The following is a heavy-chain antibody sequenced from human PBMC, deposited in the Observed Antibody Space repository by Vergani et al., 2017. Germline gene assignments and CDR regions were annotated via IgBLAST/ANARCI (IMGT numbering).Heavy chain of an antibody. Sequence: EVQLEESGGGLVLPGRSLRLSCVASGLTSAGYAMHRVRQAPGKGLEWVSGISWNSNSIGYADSVKGRFTISRDNAKNSLYLQMNSLRAEDTALYYCAKDLGTSSGGGWFDPWGQGTLFTVSS. J-gene: IGHJ5*02. V-gene: IGHV3-9*02. D-gene: IGHD6-6*01. CDR3: AKDLGTSSGGGWFDP. CDR1: GLTSAGYA. CDR2: ISWNSNSI.